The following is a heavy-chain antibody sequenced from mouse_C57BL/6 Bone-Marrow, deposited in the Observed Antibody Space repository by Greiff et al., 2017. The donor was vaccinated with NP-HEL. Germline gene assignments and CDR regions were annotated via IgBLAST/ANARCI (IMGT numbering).Heavy chain of an antibody. Sequence: EVQLQQSGPVLVKPGASVKMSCKASGYTFTDYYMNWVKQSHGKSLEWIGVINPYNGGTSYNQKFKGKATLTVDKSSSTAYMELNSLTSEDSAVYYGAGGRLRLAWFAYWGQGTLVTVSA. CDR3: AGGRLRLAWFAY. J-gene: IGHJ3*01. CDR1: GYTFTDYY. V-gene: IGHV1-19*01. CDR2: INPYNGGT. D-gene: IGHD1-1*01.